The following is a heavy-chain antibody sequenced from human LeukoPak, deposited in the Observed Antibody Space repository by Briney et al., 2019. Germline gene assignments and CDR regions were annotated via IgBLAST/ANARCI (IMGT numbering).Heavy chain of an antibody. CDR1: GGSFSGYY. D-gene: IGHD6-19*01. J-gene: IGHJ1*01. CDR2: INHSGST. V-gene: IGHV4-34*01. CDR3: ARAVAGKKYFQH. Sequence: LSETLSLTCVVYGGSFSGYYWSWIRQPPGKGLEWIGEINHSGSTNYNPSLKSRVTISVDTSKNQFSLKLSSVTAADTAVYYCARAVAGKKYFQHWGQGTLVTVSS.